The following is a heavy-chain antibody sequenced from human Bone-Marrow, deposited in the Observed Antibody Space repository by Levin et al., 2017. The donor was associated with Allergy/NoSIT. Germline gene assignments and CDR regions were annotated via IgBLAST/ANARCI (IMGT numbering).Heavy chain of an antibody. J-gene: IGHJ6*02. D-gene: IGHD6-19*01. Sequence: HAGGSLRLSCAASGFTFNAYALHWVRQAPGKGLEWVAGISYHGRDIYYADSVEGRFTISRDNPKNTLYLQMNSLESEDTAVYSCARVQWLERPGPWDYGIDVWGQGTAVTVSS. V-gene: IGHV3-30*04. CDR2: ISYHGRDI. CDR3: ARVQWLERPGPWDYGIDV. CDR1: GFTFNAYA.